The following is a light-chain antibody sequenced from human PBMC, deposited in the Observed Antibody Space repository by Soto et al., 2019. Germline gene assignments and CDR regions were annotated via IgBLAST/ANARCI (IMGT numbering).Light chain of an antibody. J-gene: IGKJ2*01. V-gene: IGKV3-20*01. CDR3: QQYGPSPLYT. Sequence: VLTQSPGTLSLSPGERATLSCRAGQSVSSGYLAWYQQKPGQAPRLLIYATYTRATGIPDRFSGSGSGTDFTLTISRVQPEDFAVYYCQQYGPSPLYTFGQGTKLEIK. CDR1: QSVSSGY. CDR2: ATY.